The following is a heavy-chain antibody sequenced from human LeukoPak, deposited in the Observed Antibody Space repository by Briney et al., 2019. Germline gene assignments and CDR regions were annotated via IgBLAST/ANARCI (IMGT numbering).Heavy chain of an antibody. CDR2: IIPILGIA. Sequence: GPSVKVSCKASGGTFSSYAISWVRQAPGQRLEWMGRIIPILGIANYAQKFQGRVTITADKSTSTAYMELSSLRSEDTAVYYCARERRTTVVTGFDYWGQGTLVTVSS. CDR1: GGTFSSYA. V-gene: IGHV1-69*04. J-gene: IGHJ4*02. CDR3: ARERRTTVVTGFDY. D-gene: IGHD4-23*01.